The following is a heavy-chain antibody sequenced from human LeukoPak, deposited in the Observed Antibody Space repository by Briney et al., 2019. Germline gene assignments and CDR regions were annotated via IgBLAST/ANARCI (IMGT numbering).Heavy chain of an antibody. V-gene: IGHV1-46*01. D-gene: IGHD3-10*01. CDR3: ARDLGTMVRGVTYYFDY. Sequence: ASVKVSCKASGYTFTSYYMHWVRQAPGQGLEWMGIINPSGGSTSYAQKFQGRVTMTRDTSTSTVYMELSSLRSEDTAVYYCARDLGTMVRGVTYYFDYWGQGTLVTVSS. CDR1: GYTFTSYY. CDR2: INPSGGST. J-gene: IGHJ4*02.